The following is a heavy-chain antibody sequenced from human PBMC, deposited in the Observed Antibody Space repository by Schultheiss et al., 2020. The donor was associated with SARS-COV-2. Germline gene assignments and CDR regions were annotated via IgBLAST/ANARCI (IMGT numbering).Heavy chain of an antibody. CDR1: GFTFSSYG. D-gene: IGHD3-10*01. J-gene: IGHJ5*02. V-gene: IGHV3-30*03. CDR2: ISNDGTNK. CDR3: ARGGRVRGVIDDP. Sequence: GGSLRLSCAASGFTFSSYGMHWVRQAPGKGLEWVAVISNDGTNKYYADSVKGRFTISRDNSKNTLYLQMNSLRAEDTAVYYCARGGRVRGVIDDPWGQGTLVTVSS.